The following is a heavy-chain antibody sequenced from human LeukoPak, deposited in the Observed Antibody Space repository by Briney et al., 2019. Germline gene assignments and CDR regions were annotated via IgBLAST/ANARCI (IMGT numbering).Heavy chain of an antibody. J-gene: IGHJ4*02. CDR1: GGSISSYY. V-gene: IGHV3-21*01. Sequence: ETLSLTCTVSGGSISSYYWSWIRQPPGKGLEWVSSISSSSSYIYYADSVKGRFTISRDNAKNSLYLQMNSLRAEDTAVYYCARDPGPYLMGYWGQGTLVTVSS. CDR2: ISSSSSYI. D-gene: IGHD3-10*01. CDR3: ARDPGPYLMGY.